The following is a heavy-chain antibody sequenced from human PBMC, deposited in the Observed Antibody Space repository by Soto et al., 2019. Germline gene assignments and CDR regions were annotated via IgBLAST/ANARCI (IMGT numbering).Heavy chain of an antibody. J-gene: IGHJ6*02. CDR3: AKHKSSRRHYDILTGYRTITALGRKVPMSV. V-gene: IGHV3-23*01. Sequence: GGSLRLSCAAPGVTFSSYAMNWVRQAPGKGLEWVSAISGDGGTTYHADAVKGRFTLSRYXSRNTLYLQIKSLRAEDAAVYYCAKHKSSRRHYDILTGYRTITALGRKVPMSVRGHGTTVAVS. CDR2: ISGDGGTT. D-gene: IGHD3-9*01. CDR1: GVTFSSYA.